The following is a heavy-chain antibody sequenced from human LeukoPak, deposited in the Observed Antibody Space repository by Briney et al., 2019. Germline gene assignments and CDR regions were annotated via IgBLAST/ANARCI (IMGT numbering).Heavy chain of an antibody. J-gene: IGHJ4*02. CDR2: ISSSGSTI. Sequence: GGSLRLSCAASGFTFSSYAMSWIRQAPGKGLEWVSYISSSGSTIYYADSVKGRFTISRDNAKNSLYLQMNSLRAEDTAVYYCARDLFSSGELLGIAVAGSTDYWGQGTLVTVSS. V-gene: IGHV3-11*01. D-gene: IGHD6-19*01. CDR1: GFTFSSYA. CDR3: ARDLFSSGELLGIAVAGSTDY.